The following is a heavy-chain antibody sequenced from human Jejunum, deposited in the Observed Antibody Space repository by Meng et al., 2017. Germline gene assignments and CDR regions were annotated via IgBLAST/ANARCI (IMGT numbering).Heavy chain of an antibody. V-gene: IGHV1-8*01. CDR1: GYTFTSHD. D-gene: IGHD2/OR15-2a*01. Sequence: ASVKVSCKASGYTFTSHDIHWVRQATGQGLEWMGWLNPKSGNTGYSQKFQGRVTMTRNTSITTAYMELSSLRSEDTAVYYCARGLSVASGYYYNGMDVWGQGTTVTVSS. J-gene: IGHJ6*02. CDR3: ARGLSVASGYYYNGMDV. CDR2: LNPKSGNT.